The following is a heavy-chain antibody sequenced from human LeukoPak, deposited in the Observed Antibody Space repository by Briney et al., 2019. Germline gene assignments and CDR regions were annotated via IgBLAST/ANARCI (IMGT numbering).Heavy chain of an antibody. CDR1: GFTFSSYD. CDR2: ISSSGSTI. Sequence: GGSLRLSCAASGFTFSSYDMNWVRQAPGKGLEWVSYISSSGSTIYYADSVKGRFTISRDNAKNSLYLQMNSLRAEDTAVYYCASVGGGGAAVVDYWGQGTLVTVSS. CDR3: ASVGGGGAAVVDY. V-gene: IGHV3-48*03. J-gene: IGHJ4*02. D-gene: IGHD3-16*01.